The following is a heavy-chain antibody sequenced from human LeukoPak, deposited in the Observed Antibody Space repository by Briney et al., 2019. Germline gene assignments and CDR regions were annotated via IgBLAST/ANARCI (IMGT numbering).Heavy chain of an antibody. Sequence: GGSLRLSCAASGFTFSSYSMNWVRQAPGEGLEWVSYISSSSSTIYYADSVKGRFTISRDNAKNSLYLQMNSLRAEDTAVYYCARYPNDYSNSWGQGTLVTVSS. D-gene: IGHD4-11*01. CDR3: ARYPNDYSNS. V-gene: IGHV3-48*01. J-gene: IGHJ4*02. CDR1: GFTFSSYS. CDR2: ISSSSSTI.